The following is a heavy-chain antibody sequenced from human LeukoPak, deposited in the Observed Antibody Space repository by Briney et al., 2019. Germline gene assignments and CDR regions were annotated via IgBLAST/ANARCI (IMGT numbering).Heavy chain of an antibody. CDR1: GGSVSGYY. CDR3: ARGYGGDPDY. V-gene: IGHV4-34*01. CDR2: INHSGST. D-gene: IGHD4-23*01. Sequence: SETLSLTCAVYGGSVSGYYWSWIRQPPGKGLEWVGEINHSGSTNYNPSLKRRVTISVDTSKHQFSLKLSSVTAADTAVYYCARGYGGDPDYWGQGTLVTVSS. J-gene: IGHJ4*02.